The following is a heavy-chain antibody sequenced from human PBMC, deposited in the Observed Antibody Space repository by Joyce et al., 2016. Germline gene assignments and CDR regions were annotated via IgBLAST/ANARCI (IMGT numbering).Heavy chain of an antibody. CDR2: IIPFFGAA. CDR1: GGDFSNYA. Sequence: QVLLVQSGAAVKRPGSSLRVSCKSSGGDFSNYAVNWVRQAPGQRLGWMGEIIPFFGAARYAEDFQGGVTLTADQSTRKAYLELSSLTSADTAVYYCARGGTSSDHYFFYTLDVWGPGTTVIVSS. CDR3: ARGGTSSDHYFFYTLDV. V-gene: IGHV1-69*12. D-gene: IGHD1-14*01. J-gene: IGHJ6*02.